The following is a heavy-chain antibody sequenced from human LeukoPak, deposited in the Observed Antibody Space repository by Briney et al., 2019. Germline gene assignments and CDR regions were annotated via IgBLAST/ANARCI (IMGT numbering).Heavy chain of an antibody. V-gene: IGHV4-61*02. CDR3: ARFFRTVWELPYY. CDR1: GGFISSGNYY. D-gene: IGHD1-26*01. Sequence: PSETLSLTCTVSGGFISSGNYYWSWIRQPAGKGLEWIGRIYINGSTNYNPSLKSRVTISVDTSKNQFSLKLSSVTAADTAVYYCARFFRTVWELPYYWGPGTLVTVSS. CDR2: IYINGST. J-gene: IGHJ4*02.